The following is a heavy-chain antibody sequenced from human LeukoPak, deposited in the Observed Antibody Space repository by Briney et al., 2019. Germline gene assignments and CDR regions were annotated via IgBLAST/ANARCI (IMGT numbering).Heavy chain of an antibody. V-gene: IGHV3-23*01. CDR1: GFTFSSYA. CDR3: AKIFHYGSGRSPFDY. D-gene: IGHD3-10*01. CDR2: ISGSGGST. Sequence: SGGSLRLSCAASGFTFSSYAMSWVRQAPGKGLEWVSAISGSGGSTYYADSVKGRSTISRDNSKNTLYLQMNSLRAEDTAVYYCAKIFHYGSGRSPFDYWGQGTLVTVSS. J-gene: IGHJ4*02.